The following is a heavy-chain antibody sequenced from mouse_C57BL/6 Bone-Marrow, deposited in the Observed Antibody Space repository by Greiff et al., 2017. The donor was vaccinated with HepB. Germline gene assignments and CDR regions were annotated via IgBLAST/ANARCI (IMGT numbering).Heavy chain of an antibody. V-gene: IGHV1-69*01. CDR2: IDPSDSYT. Sequence: QVQLQQPGAELVMPGASVKLSCKASGYTFTSYWMHWVKQRPGQGLEWIGEIDPSDSYTNYNQKFKGKSTLTVDKSSSTAYMQLSSLTSEDSAVYYCARTLRRCDYYAMDYWGQGTSVTVSS. J-gene: IGHJ4*01. CDR3: ARTLRRCDYYAMDY. CDR1: GYTFTSYW. D-gene: IGHD1-1*01.